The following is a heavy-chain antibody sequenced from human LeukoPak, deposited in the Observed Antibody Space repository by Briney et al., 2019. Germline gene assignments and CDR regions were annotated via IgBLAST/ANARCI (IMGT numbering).Heavy chain of an antibody. J-gene: IGHJ4*02. V-gene: IGHV4-39*07. CDR2: INDSGST. CDR3: ARSRAWCPDY. D-gene: IGHD6-19*01. Sequence: SETLSLTCTVSGGSIRSSTYYWGWIRQPPGKGLEWIGCINDSGSTNYNPSLKSRVSISVDTSKNQFSLKLNSVTAADTAVYYCARSRAWCPDYWGPGTLVTVSS. CDR1: GGSIRSSTYY.